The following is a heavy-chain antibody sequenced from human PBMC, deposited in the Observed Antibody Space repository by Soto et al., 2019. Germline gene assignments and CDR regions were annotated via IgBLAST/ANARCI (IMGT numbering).Heavy chain of an antibody. CDR3: GEGGFRDGDYMPPVMEV. V-gene: IGHV4-4*07. Sequence: QVQLQESGPGLVKPSGTLSLICTVSGNSMFNYYWSWIRQPAGKGLEWIGRVYTDGTAIYNPSLKRRVPLSVDMAKNQFPLNRNSVTAADTAVYYCGEGGFRDGDYMPPVMEVRGQGATVIVS. J-gene: IGHJ6*02. D-gene: IGHD4-17*01. CDR1: GNSMFNYY. CDR2: VYTDGTA.